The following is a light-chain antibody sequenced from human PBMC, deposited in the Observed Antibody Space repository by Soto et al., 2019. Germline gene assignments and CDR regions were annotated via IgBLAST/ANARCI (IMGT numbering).Light chain of an antibody. Sequence: QSVLTQPPSASGSPGQSVTISCTGTSSDVGCYNYVSWYQQHPGKAPKLMISEVSKRPSGVPDRFSGSKSGNTASLTVSGLQAEDEADYYCSSFAGNNNLVFGGGTKVTVL. CDR3: SSFAGNNNLV. J-gene: IGLJ2*01. CDR1: SSDVGCYNY. V-gene: IGLV2-8*01. CDR2: EVS.